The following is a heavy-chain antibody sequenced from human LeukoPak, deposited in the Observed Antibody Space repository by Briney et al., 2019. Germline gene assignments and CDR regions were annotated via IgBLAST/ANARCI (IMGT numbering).Heavy chain of an antibody. CDR1: GGTSSSYA. CDR2: IIPIFDTA. Sequence: SVKVSCKASGGTSSSYAISWVRQAPGQGLEWMGRIIPIFDTANYARKFQGRVTITADKSTSTAYMELSSLRSEDTAVYYCAAQTSYDSSGLDYWGQGTLVTVSS. D-gene: IGHD3-22*01. V-gene: IGHV1-69*06. CDR3: AAQTSYDSSGLDY. J-gene: IGHJ4*02.